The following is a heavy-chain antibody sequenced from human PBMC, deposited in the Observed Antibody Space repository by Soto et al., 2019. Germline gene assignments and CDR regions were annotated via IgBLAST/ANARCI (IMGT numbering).Heavy chain of an antibody. CDR2: IYHSGST. Sequence: QVQLQESGPGLVKPSGTLSLTCAVSGGSISSSNWWSWVRQPPGKGLEWIGEIYHSGSTNYNPSLKSRGTISVDKSKNQFPLKLSSVTAADTAVYYCARRRGSGYDLNYGMDVWGQGTTVTVSS. V-gene: IGHV4-4*02. D-gene: IGHD5-12*01. J-gene: IGHJ6*02. CDR3: ARRRGSGYDLNYGMDV. CDR1: GGSISSSNW.